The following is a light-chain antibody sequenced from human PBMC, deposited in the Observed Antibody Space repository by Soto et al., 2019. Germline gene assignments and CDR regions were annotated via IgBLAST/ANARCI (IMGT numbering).Light chain of an antibody. CDR2: DAS. V-gene: IGKV3-11*01. J-gene: IGKJ2*01. CDR1: QSVSSY. CDR3: QQRSYWPHT. Sequence: EIVLTQSPATLSLSPGERATLSCRASQSVSSYLAWYQQKPGQAPRLLIYDASNRATGIPARFSGSGSGTDFTLTISSLEPEDFAVYYCQQRSYWPHTFGQGTKLEIK.